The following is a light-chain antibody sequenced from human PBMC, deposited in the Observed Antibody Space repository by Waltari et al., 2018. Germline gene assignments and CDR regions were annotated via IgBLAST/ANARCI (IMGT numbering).Light chain of an antibody. CDR1: QSVRNN. CDR2: GAS. CDR3: QQYNNWPPWT. J-gene: IGKJ1*01. Sequence: LVMTQSPATLSVPPRDQATLSCRASQSVRNNLAWYQQKPGQGPRLLIYGASTRVTGIPARFSGSGSGTDFTLTISSLQSEDFAVYYCQQYNNWPPWTFGQGTKVEIK. V-gene: IGKV3-15*01.